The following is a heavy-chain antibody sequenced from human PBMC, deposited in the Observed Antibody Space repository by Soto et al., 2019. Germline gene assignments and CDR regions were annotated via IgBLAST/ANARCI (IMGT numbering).Heavy chain of an antibody. CDR3: AKDAKILDWLPTSYYYDF. D-gene: IGHD3-9*01. J-gene: IGHJ4*02. V-gene: IGHV3-23*01. Sequence: EVQVLESGGDLAQPGGSLRLSSAASGFSFSSYAMSWVRQSPGKGLEWVSSISRSGNSTYSADSVRGRFTISRDNSKNTRYLQMYSLRAEDTAVYYCAKDAKILDWLPTSYYYDFWGRGALVTVSS. CDR1: GFSFSSYA. CDR2: ISRSGNST.